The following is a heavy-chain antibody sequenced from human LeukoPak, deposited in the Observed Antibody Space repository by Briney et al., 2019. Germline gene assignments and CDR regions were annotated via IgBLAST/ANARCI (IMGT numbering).Heavy chain of an antibody. Sequence: PSETLSLTCTVSGGSISSYYWSSIRQPPGKGLEWIGYIYYSGSTNYNPSLKSRVTISVDTSKNQFSLKLSSVTAADTAVYYCAREYGDYSFDYWGQGTLVTVSS. D-gene: IGHD4-17*01. J-gene: IGHJ4*02. V-gene: IGHV4-59*01. CDR3: AREYGDYSFDY. CDR2: IYYSGST. CDR1: GGSISSYY.